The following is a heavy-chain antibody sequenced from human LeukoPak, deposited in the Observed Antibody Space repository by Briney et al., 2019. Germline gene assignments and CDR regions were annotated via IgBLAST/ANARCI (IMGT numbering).Heavy chain of an antibody. CDR1: GGSFSGYY. J-gene: IGHJ4*02. V-gene: IGHV4-34*01. Sequence: SETLSLTCAVYGGSFSGYYWSWVRQPPGKGLEWIGEIYPSGNTNYNPSLKSRVTISVDKSNNQFSLNLNSVTAADTAVYYCARNGYYSLNSWGQGTLVTVSS. D-gene: IGHD2-15*01. CDR2: IYPSGNT. CDR3: ARNGYYSLNS.